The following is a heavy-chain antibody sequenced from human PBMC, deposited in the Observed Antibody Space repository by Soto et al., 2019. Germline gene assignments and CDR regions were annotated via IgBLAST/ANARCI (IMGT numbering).Heavy chain of an antibody. Sequence: GGSLRLSCAASGPTFSSYAMSWVRQAPGKGLEWVSSISGSGGSTYYADSVKGRFTISRDNSKNTLYLQMSSLRAEDTAVYYCAKVMVKNWFDPWGQGTLVTVSS. V-gene: IGHV3-23*01. J-gene: IGHJ5*02. CDR2: ISGSGGST. CDR1: GPTFSSYA. D-gene: IGHD5-18*01. CDR3: AKVMVKNWFDP.